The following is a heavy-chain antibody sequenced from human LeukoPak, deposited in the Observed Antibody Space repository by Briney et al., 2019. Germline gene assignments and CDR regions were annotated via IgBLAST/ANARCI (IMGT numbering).Heavy chain of an antibody. Sequence: GGSLRLSCAASGFTFDDYAMHWVRQAPGKGLEWVSGISWNSGSIGYADSVKGRFTISRDNAKNSLYLQMNSLRAEDTAVYYCAKDLGSRFVAVAGTYYYYGMDVWGQGTTVTVSS. J-gene: IGHJ6*01. CDR2: ISWNSGSI. CDR3: AKDLGSRFVAVAGTYYYYGMDV. V-gene: IGHV3-9*01. D-gene: IGHD6-19*01. CDR1: GFTFDDYA.